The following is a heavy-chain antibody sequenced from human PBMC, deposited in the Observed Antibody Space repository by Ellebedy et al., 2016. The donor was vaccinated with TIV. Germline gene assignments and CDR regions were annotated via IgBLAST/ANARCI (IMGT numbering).Heavy chain of an antibody. CDR2: IYYSGST. Sequence: MPSETLSLTCTVSGGSISSYYWSWIRQPPGKGLEWIGYIYYSGSTNYNPSLKSRVTISVDTSKNQFSLKLSSVTAADTAVYYCARREGSGWYWYFDYWGQGTLVTVSS. CDR3: ARREGSGWYWYFDY. D-gene: IGHD6-19*01. J-gene: IGHJ4*02. CDR1: GGSISSYY. V-gene: IGHV4-59*12.